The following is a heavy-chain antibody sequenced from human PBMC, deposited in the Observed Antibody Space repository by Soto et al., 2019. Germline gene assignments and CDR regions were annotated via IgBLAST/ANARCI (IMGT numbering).Heavy chain of an antibody. J-gene: IGHJ4*02. Sequence: EVQLVESGGGLVQPGGSLRLSCAASGFTFSGYSMFWVRQAPGKGLEYVSAINTNGVNTFYAKSVKGRLTISRDNSKNTMYLQMGSLRAEDMAVYYCARGRVEDSSGWATYFDYWCQGTLVTVSS. D-gene: IGHD6-19*01. V-gene: IGHV3-64*01. CDR3: ARGRVEDSSGWATYFDY. CDR1: GFTFSGYS. CDR2: INTNGVNT.